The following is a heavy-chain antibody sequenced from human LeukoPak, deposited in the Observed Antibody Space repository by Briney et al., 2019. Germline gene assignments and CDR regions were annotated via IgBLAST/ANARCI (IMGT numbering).Heavy chain of an antibody. J-gene: IGHJ4*02. Sequence: SETLSLTCTVSGGSISSYYWSWIRQPPGKGLEWIGYIYYSGSTNYNPSLKSRVTISVDTSKNQFSLKLSSVTAADTAVYYCARVSYDIGGMDYWGQGTLVTVSS. CDR2: IYYSGST. D-gene: IGHD3-9*01. CDR1: GGSISSYY. V-gene: IGHV4-59*01. CDR3: ARVSYDIGGMDY.